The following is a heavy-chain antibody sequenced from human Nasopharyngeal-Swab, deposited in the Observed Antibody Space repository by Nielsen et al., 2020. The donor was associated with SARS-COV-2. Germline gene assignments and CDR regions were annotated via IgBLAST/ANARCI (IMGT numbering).Heavy chain of an antibody. CDR3: AKKRVTMVRGVQAPTDY. V-gene: IGHV3-23*01. D-gene: IGHD3-10*01. CDR1: GFTFSSYA. Sequence: GGSLRLSCAASGFTFSSYAMSWVRQAPGKGLEWVSAISGSGGSTYYADSVKGRFTISRDNSKNTLYLQMNSLRAEDTAVYYCAKKRVTMVRGVQAPTDYWGRGTLVTAPQ. CDR2: ISGSGGST. J-gene: IGHJ4*02.